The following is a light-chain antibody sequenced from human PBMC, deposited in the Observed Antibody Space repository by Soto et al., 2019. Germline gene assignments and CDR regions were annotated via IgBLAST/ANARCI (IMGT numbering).Light chain of an antibody. Sequence: DIVLTQSPGTLSLSPGERATLSCRASQSISSAYLAWYQQKRGRAPRLLIYAGSRRATGIPDRFSGSGSGTDFTLTINRLEPEDFAVYYCQQFAASPTWTF. J-gene: IGKJ1*01. CDR3: QQFAASPTWT. CDR2: AGS. V-gene: IGKV3-20*01. CDR1: QSISSAY.